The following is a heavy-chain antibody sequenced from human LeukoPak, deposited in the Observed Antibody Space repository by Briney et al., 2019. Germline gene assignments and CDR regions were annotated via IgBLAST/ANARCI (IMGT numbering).Heavy chain of an antibody. V-gene: IGHV4-39*07. CDR3: ARDRRGERTERGDY. D-gene: IGHD1-26*01. CDR2: IYYSGST. CDR1: GGSISSYY. J-gene: IGHJ4*02. Sequence: SETLSLTCTVSGGSISSYYWGWIRQPPGKGLEWIGSIYYSGSTYYNPSLKSRVTISVDTSKNQFSLKLSSVTAADTAVYYCARDRRGERTERGDYWGQGTLVTVSS.